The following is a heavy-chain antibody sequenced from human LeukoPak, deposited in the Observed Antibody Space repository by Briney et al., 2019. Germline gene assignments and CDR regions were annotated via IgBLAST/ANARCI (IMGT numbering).Heavy chain of an antibody. V-gene: IGHV3-48*03. CDR1: GFTFSSYE. D-gene: IGHD1-14*01. J-gene: IGHJ4*02. CDR3: ASPTDLSDY. Sequence: GGSLRLSCTASGFTFSSYEMNWVRQAPGQGLEWVSYISISGSIIYYSDSVKGRFTISRDNAKNSLYLQMNSLRAEDTAVYYCASPTDLSDYWGQGTPVTVSS. CDR2: ISISGSII.